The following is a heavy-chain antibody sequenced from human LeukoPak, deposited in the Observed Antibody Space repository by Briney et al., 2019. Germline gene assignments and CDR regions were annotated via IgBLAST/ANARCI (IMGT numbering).Heavy chain of an antibody. CDR2: IYPGDSDT. J-gene: IGHJ4*02. V-gene: IGHV5-51*01. CDR1: GYNFTSSW. CDR3: ARYTDHYYFDY. Sequence: GESLKISCKGSGYNFTSSWIGWVRQMPGKGLEWMGIIYPGDSDTRYSPSFQGQVTISADKSISTAYLQWSSLSTPDTAMYYCARYTDHYYFDYWGQGTLVTVSS. D-gene: IGHD1-1*01.